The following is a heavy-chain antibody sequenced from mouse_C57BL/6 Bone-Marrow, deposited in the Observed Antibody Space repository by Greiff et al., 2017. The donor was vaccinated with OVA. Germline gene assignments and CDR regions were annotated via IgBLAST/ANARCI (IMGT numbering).Heavy chain of an antibody. J-gene: IGHJ3*01. CDR2: INPDSSTI. Sequence: EVKLVESGGGLVQPGGSLKLSCAASGIDFSRYWMSWVRRAPGKGLEWIGEINPDSSTINYAPSLKDKFIISRDNAKNTLYLQMSKVRSEDTALYYCARLESSGYEAWCAYWGQGTLVTVSA. D-gene: IGHD3-2*02. CDR3: ARLESSGYEAWCAY. V-gene: IGHV4-1*01. CDR1: GIDFSRYW.